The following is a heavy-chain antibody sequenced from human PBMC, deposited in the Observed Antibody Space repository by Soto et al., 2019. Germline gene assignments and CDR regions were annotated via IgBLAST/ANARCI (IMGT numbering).Heavy chain of an antibody. CDR3: ARVETFSSTSCYSVFDY. CDR1: GFTFSSYW. J-gene: IGHJ4*02. V-gene: IGHV3-74*03. CDR2: INSDGSST. D-gene: IGHD2-2*01. Sequence: EVQLVESGGGLVQPGGSLRLSCAASGFTFSSYWMHWVRQAPGKGLVWVSRINSDGSSTTYADSVKGRFTNSRDNAKNTLYLQMNSLRAEDTAVYYCARVETFSSTSCYSVFDYWGQGTLVTVSS.